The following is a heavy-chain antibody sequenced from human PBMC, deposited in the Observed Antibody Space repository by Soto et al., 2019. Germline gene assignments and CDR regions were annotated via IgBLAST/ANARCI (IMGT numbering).Heavy chain of an antibody. CDR3: ARGVVDIAAAGTFDY. CDR1: GFTFSSYS. J-gene: IGHJ4*02. V-gene: IGHV3-21*01. Sequence: GGSLRLSCAASGFTFSSYSMNWVRQAPGKGLEWVSSISSSSSYIYYADSVKGRFTISRDNAKNSLYLQMNSLRAEDTAVYYCARGVVDIAAAGTFDYWGQGTLVTVSS. CDR2: ISSSSSYI. D-gene: IGHD6-13*01.